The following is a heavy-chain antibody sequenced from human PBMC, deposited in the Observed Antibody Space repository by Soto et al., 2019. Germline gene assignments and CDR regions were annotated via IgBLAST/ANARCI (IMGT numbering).Heavy chain of an antibody. V-gene: IGHV1-69*13. CDR1: GGTFSSYA. CDR3: ARAPHVYSSSPDNWFDP. Sequence: SVKVSCKASGGTFSSYAISWVRQAPGQGLEWMGGIIPIFGTANYAQKFQGRVTITADESTSTAYMELSSLRSEDTAVYYCARAPHVYSSSPDNWFDPWGQGTLVT. J-gene: IGHJ5*02. D-gene: IGHD6-6*01. CDR2: IIPIFGTA.